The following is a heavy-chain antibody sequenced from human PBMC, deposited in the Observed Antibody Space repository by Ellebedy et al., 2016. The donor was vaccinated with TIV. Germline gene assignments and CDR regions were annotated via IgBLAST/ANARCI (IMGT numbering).Heavy chain of an antibody. CDR2: INHSGST. CDR1: GGSFSGYY. J-gene: IGHJ6*03. D-gene: IGHD2-2*01. Sequence: SETLSLXXAVYGGSFSGYYWSWIRQPPGKGLEWIGEINHSGSTNYNPSLKSRVIISVDTSKNQLSLKLSSVTAADTAVYYCARGARYCSSTSCYRTYYMDVWGKGTTVTVSS. V-gene: IGHV4-34*01. CDR3: ARGARYCSSTSCYRTYYMDV.